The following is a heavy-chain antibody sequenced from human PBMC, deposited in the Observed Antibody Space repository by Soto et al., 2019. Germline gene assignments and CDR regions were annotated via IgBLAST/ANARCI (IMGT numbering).Heavy chain of an antibody. CDR1: GDSVSSNSAT. D-gene: IGHD3-22*01. Sequence: SQTLSLTCAISGDSVSSNSATWHWIRRSPSRGLEWLGRTFYRSKWYTDYALSVKSRTTINPDTSKNQFSLHLNSVTPEDTAVYYCARLIVVPYYFDSWGQGTLVTVSS. CDR2: TFYRSKWYT. V-gene: IGHV6-1*01. CDR3: ARLIVVPYYFDS. J-gene: IGHJ4*02.